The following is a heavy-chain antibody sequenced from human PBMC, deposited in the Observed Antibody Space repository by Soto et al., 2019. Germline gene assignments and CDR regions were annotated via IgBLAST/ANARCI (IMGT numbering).Heavy chain of an antibody. CDR2: IYYSGST. CDR3: ARSILRSRSAAGTFYYMDV. V-gene: IGHV4-31*03. CDR1: GGSISSGGYY. J-gene: IGHJ6*03. Sequence: SETLSLTCTVSGGSISSGGYYWSWIRQHPGKGLEWIGYIYYSGSTYYNPSLKSRVTISVDTSKNQFSLKLSSVTAADTAVYYCARSILRSRSAAGTFYYMDVWGKGTTVTVSS. D-gene: IGHD6-13*01.